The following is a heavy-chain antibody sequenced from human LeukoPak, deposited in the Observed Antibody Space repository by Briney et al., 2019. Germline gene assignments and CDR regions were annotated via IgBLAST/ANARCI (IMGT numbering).Heavy chain of an antibody. CDR3: ARDGGLGHFDY. CDR1: GFTFSSYS. Sequence: GGSLRLSCAASGFTFSSYSMNWVRQAPGKGLEWVSSISSSSSYIYYADPVKGRFTISRDNAKNSLYLQMNSLRAEDTAVYYCARDGGLGHFDYWGQGTLVTVSS. D-gene: IGHD3/OR15-3a*01. CDR2: ISSSSSYI. V-gene: IGHV3-21*01. J-gene: IGHJ4*02.